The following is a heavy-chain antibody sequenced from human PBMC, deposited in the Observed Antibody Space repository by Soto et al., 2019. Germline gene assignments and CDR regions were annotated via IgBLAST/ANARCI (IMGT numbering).Heavy chain of an antibody. D-gene: IGHD3-22*01. V-gene: IGHV3-53*01. CDR2: IYSGVST. Sequence: EVQLVESGGGLIQPGGSLRLSCAASGFTFSSNDMNWVRQAPGKGLEWVSLIYSGVSTYYAVSVKGRFTISRDNSKNTLYLQMSSLRAEDSSVYYCATRPLLPGAPWGQGTMVTVSS. J-gene: IGHJ3*01. CDR3: ATRPLLPGAP. CDR1: GFTFSSND.